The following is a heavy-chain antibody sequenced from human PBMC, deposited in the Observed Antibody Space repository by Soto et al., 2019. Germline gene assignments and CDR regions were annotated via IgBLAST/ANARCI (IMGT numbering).Heavy chain of an antibody. J-gene: IGHJ3*02. D-gene: IGHD3-16*01. CDR2: IWYDGSNK. Sequence: GGSLRLSCAASGFTFSSYGMHWVRQAPGKGLEWVAVIWYDGSNKYYADSVKGRFTISRDNSKNTLYLQMNSLRAEDTAVYYCARDFSGIWGSYSDIWGQGTMVTVSS. V-gene: IGHV3-33*01. CDR1: GFTFSSYG. CDR3: ARDFSGIWGSYSDI.